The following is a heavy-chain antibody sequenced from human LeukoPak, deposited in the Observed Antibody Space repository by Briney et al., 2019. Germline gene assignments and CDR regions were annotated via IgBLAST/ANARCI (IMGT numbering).Heavy chain of an antibody. CDR2: ISVYNGNT. Sequence: ASVRVSCKASGYTFTSYGISWVRQAPGQGLEWMGWISVYNGNTNYAQKLQGRVTMTTDTSTSTAYMELRSLRSDDTAVYYCARASMIVVSDAFDIWGQGTMVTVSS. D-gene: IGHD3-22*01. J-gene: IGHJ3*02. CDR1: GYTFTSYG. CDR3: ARASMIVVSDAFDI. V-gene: IGHV1-18*01.